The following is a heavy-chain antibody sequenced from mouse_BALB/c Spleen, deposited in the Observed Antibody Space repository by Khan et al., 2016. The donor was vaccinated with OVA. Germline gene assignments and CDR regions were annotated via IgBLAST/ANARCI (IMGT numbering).Heavy chain of an antibody. Sequence: QVQLKQSGAELARPGASVKLSCTASGYTFTDYYINWVKQRPGQGLEWIGEISPGSGDTYYNERFMGKATLTADKSSSTAYMQLSSLTSEASAVYCCARRDYFGYSFAYWGQGTLVTVAA. J-gene: IGHJ3*01. CDR2: ISPGSGDT. V-gene: IGHV1-77*01. D-gene: IGHD1-2*01. CDR1: GYTFTDYY. CDR3: ARRDYFGYSFAY.